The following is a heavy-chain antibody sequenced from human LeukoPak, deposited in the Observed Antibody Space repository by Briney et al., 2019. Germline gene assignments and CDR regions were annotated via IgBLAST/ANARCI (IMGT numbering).Heavy chain of an antibody. V-gene: IGHV1-2*02. Sequence: ASVKVSCKASGYTFTGYYMHWVRQAPGQGLEWMGWINPNRGGTNYAQKFQGRVSMTRDTSISTAYMELSRLRSDDTAVYYCAIGTKRGYSSAYFDYWGQGTLVTVSS. CDR2: INPNRGGT. CDR3: AIGTKRGYSSAYFDY. CDR1: GYTFTGYY. D-gene: IGHD6-19*01. J-gene: IGHJ4*02.